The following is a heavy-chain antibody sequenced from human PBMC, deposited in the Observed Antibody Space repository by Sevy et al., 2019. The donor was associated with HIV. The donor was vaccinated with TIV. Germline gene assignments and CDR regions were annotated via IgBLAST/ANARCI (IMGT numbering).Heavy chain of an antibody. Sequence: ASVKVSCKASGYTFSDSGYYVHWVRQAPGQGLEWMGWINPKSGATNYAQKFQGRVTMTRDTSVSTANMELNRLRSDDTAVYYCARESYDFWTGPVDYDYGMDVWGQGTTVTVSS. V-gene: IGHV1-2*02. J-gene: IGHJ6*02. CDR1: GYTFSDSGYY. D-gene: IGHD3-3*01. CDR2: INPKSGAT. CDR3: ARESYDFWTGPVDYDYGMDV.